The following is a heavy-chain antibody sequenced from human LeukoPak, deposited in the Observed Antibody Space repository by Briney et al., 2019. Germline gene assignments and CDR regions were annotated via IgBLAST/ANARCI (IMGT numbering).Heavy chain of an antibody. Sequence: SETLSLTCTVSGGSVNSGSYYWNWIRQPPGKGLEWIGYIYYSGSTNYNPSLKSRVTISVDTSKNQFSLKLSSVTAADTAVYYCATSGPRTSDYWGQGTLVTVSS. V-gene: IGHV4-61*01. CDR1: GGSVNSGSYY. J-gene: IGHJ4*02. D-gene: IGHD2-15*01. CDR3: ATSGPRTSDY. CDR2: IYYSGST.